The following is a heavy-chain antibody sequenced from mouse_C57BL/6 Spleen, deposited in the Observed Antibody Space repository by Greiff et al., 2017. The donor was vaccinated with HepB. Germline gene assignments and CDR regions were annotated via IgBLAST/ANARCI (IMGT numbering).Heavy chain of an antibody. V-gene: IGHV1-69*01. CDR2: IDPSDSYT. Sequence: QVQLQQPGAELVMPGASVKLSCKASGYTFTSYWMHWVKQRPGQGLEWIGEIDPSDSYTNYNQKFKGKSTLTVDKSSSTAYMQISRLTSEDAAVYYCAREDDGSSPPGFGYWGKGTLVTVSA. CDR3: AREDDGSSPPGFGY. J-gene: IGHJ3*01. CDR1: GYTFTSYW. D-gene: IGHD1-1*01.